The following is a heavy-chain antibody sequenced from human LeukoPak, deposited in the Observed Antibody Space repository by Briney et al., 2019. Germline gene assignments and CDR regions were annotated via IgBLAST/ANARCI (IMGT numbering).Heavy chain of an antibody. V-gene: IGHV3-53*01. CDR3: VGSGWYGYFDY. D-gene: IGHD6-19*01. CDR2: IYSGGST. Sequence: QPGGSLRLSCAASEFTVSSNYMNWVRQAPGKGLEWVSIIYSGGSTYYADSVKGRFTISRDNSKNSLYLQMNSLRAEDTAVYYCVGSGWYGYFDYWGQGTLVTVSS. CDR1: EFTVSSNY. J-gene: IGHJ4*02.